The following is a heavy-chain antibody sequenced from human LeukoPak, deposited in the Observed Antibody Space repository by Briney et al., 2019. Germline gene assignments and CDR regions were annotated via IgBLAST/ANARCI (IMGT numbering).Heavy chain of an antibody. Sequence: ASETLSLTCTVSGGSISSYYWSWIRQPPGKGLEWIGYIYYSGSTNYNPSLRSRVTISVDTSKNQFSLKLSSVTAADTAVYYCARDVSYNWNGAYYGMDVWGQGTTVTVSS. J-gene: IGHJ6*02. CDR2: IYYSGST. D-gene: IGHD1-20*01. CDR3: ARDVSYNWNGAYYGMDV. V-gene: IGHV4-59*01. CDR1: GGSISSYY.